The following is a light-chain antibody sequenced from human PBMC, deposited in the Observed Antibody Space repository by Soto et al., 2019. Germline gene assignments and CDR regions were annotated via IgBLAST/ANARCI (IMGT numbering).Light chain of an antibody. CDR3: QQRSDWPLWT. CDR2: HAS. Sequence: TQSPSTVYLSPVELDTIYCRASQSVSNYLAWSQQKPRQAPRLLIYHASNRATGIPARFSGSGSGTDFTLTISSLEPEDFAVDYCQQRSDWPLWTFGQGTKVDI. J-gene: IGKJ1*01. CDR1: QSVSNY. V-gene: IGKV3-11*01.